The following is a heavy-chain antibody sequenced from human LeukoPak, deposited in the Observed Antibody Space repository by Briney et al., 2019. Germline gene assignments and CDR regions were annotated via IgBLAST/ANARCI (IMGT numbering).Heavy chain of an antibody. CDR1: GFTFSDYY. D-gene: IGHD3-22*01. Sequence: PGGSLRLSCAASGFTFSDYYMSWIRQAPGKGLEWVSYISSSGSTIYYADSVKGRFTTSRDNAKNSLYLQMNSLRAEDTAVYYCAKSNRITMIVVVITAFDYWGQGTLVTVSS. V-gene: IGHV3-11*01. J-gene: IGHJ4*02. CDR2: ISSSGSTI. CDR3: AKSNRITMIVVVITAFDY.